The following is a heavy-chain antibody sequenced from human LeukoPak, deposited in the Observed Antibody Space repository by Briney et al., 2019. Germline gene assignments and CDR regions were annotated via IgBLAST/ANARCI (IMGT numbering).Heavy chain of an antibody. V-gene: IGHV3-21*01. CDR2: ISSGSSYI. CDR1: GFTFSRYN. Sequence: GGSLRLSCAASGFTFSRYNMNWVRQAPGKGLEWVSSISSGSSYIYYADSVKGRFTISRDNANNSLCLQKNSLGAEDTAVYYCARAYDMTIDYWGQGTLVTVSS. J-gene: IGHJ4*02. D-gene: IGHD3-9*01. CDR3: ARAYDMTIDY.